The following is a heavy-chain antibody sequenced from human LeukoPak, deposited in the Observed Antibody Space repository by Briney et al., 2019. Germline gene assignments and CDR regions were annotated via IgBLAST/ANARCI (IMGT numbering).Heavy chain of an antibody. V-gene: IGHV4-30-2*01. CDR2: IYHSGST. D-gene: IGHD3-10*01. Sequence: PSQTLSLTCAVSGGSISSGGYSWSWIRQPPGKGLEWIGYIYHSGSTYYNPSLKCRVTISVDRSKNQFSLKLSSVTAADTAVYYCARGVTMVRGVIMVYFDYWGQGTLVTVSS. CDR3: ARGVTMVRGVIMVYFDY. CDR1: GGSISSGGYS. J-gene: IGHJ4*02.